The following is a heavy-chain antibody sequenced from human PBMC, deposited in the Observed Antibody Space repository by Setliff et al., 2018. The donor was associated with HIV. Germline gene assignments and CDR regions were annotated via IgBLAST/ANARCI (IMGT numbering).Heavy chain of an antibody. CDR1: GLTFTDYN. Sequence: GLTFTDYNMNWVRQAPGKGLEWVSYISSSNSIYYADSVRGRFTISRDNSKNSLYLQMNSLRVEDTAVYYCARDYLYYNLYNGSPVYGMDVWGQGTTVTVSS. J-gene: IGHJ6*02. D-gene: IGHD3-3*01. CDR2: ISSSNSI. CDR3: ARDYLYYNLYNGSPVYGMDV. V-gene: IGHV3-48*03.